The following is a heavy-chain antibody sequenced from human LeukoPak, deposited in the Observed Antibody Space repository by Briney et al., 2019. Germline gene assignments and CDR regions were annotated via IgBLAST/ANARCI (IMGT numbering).Heavy chain of an antibody. CDR2: INHSGST. J-gene: IGHJ4*02. CDR3: ARKRSYRSSSWPFDY. Sequence: SETLSLTCAVYGGSFSGYYWSRIRQPPGKGLEWIGEINHSGSTNYNPSLKSRVTISVDTSKNQFSLKLSSVTAADTAVYYCARKRSYRSSSWPFDYWGQGTLVTVSS. D-gene: IGHD6-13*01. CDR1: GGSFSGYY. V-gene: IGHV4-34*01.